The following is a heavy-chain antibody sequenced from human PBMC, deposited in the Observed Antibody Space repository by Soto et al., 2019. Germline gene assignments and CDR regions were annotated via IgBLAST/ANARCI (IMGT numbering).Heavy chain of an antibody. J-gene: IGHJ6*03. V-gene: IGHV3-7*01. CDR1: GFTFSSYW. CDR2: IKQDGREK. CDR3: ARDRLELLSDYYYYYMDV. Sequence: GGSLRLSCAASGFTFSSYWMSWVRQAPGKGLEWVANIKQDGREKYYVDSVKGRFTISRDNAKNSLYLQMNSLRAEDTAVYYCARDRLELLSDYYYYYMDVWGKGTTVTVSS. D-gene: IGHD1-7*01.